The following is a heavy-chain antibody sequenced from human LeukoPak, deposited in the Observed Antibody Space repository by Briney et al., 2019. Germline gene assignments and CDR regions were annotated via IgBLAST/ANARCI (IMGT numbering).Heavy chain of an antibody. CDR1: GGTFSSYA. V-gene: IGHV1-69*05. J-gene: IGHJ4*02. D-gene: IGHD3-10*01. CDR2: IIPIFGTA. Sequence: GSSVKVSCKASGGTFSSYAISWVRQAPGQGLEWMGGIIPIFGTANYAQKFQGRVTITTDESTSTAYMELSSLRSEDTAVYYCATLPAFPITFDYWGQGTLVTVSS. CDR3: ATLPAFPITFDY.